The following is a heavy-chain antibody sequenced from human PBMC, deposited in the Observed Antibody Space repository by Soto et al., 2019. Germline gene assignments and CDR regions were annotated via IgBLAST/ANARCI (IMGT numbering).Heavy chain of an antibody. CDR2: IYYSGST. D-gene: IGHD2-15*01. CDR1: GGSISSYY. J-gene: IGHJ5*02. CDR3: ARDPLGYCSGGSCYPGWFDP. Sequence: QVQLQESGPGLVKPSETLSLTCTVSGGSISSYYWSWIRQPPGKGLEWIGYIYYSGSTNYNPSLKSRVTISVDTSKNQFSLKLSSVTAADTAVYYCARDPLGYCSGGSCYPGWFDPWGQGTLVTVSS. V-gene: IGHV4-59*01.